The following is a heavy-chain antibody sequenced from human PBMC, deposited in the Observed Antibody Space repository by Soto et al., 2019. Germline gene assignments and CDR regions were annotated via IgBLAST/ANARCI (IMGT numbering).Heavy chain of an antibody. CDR3: AEDSGYEEGAFDI. V-gene: IGHV1-8*02. D-gene: IGHD5-12*01. CDR1: GYTFTSYA. Sequence: ATVQVYCKDSGYTFTSYAMHWVRQATGQGLEWMGWMNPNSGNTGYAQKFQGRVTMTRNTSISTAYMELRSLRSDDMAVYYCAEDSGYEEGAFDIWGQGTMVTVSS. CDR2: MNPNSGNT. J-gene: IGHJ3*02.